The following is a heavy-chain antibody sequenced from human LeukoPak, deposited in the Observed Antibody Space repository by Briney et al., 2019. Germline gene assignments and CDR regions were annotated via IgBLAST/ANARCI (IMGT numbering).Heavy chain of an antibody. CDR3: VYCSGGNCYYTVRRWTY. J-gene: IGHJ4*02. D-gene: IGHD2-15*01. CDR2: ISYDGITK. CDR1: GFTFNSYG. V-gene: IGHV3-30*03. Sequence: GGSLRLSCVASGFTFNSYGMHWVRQAPGKGLEWVAVISYDGITKQYIDSVKGRFTISRDNSKNTVYLEMNNLRAEDTAVYYCVYCSGGNCYYTVRRWTYWGQGTLVTVSS.